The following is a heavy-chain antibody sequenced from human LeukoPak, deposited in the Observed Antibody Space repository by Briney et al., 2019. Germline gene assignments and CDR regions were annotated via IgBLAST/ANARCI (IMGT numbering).Heavy chain of an antibody. CDR1: GFTFSSYG. J-gene: IGHJ1*01. V-gene: IGHV3-30*03. Sequence: PGGSLRLSCAASGFTFSSYGMHWVRQAPGKGLEWVAVISYDGSNKYYADSVKGRFTISRDNSKNTLYLQMNSLRAEDTAVYYCARDRWSGNGNALQHWGQGTLVTVFS. CDR3: ARDRWSGNGNALQH. CDR2: ISYDGSNK. D-gene: IGHD3-3*01.